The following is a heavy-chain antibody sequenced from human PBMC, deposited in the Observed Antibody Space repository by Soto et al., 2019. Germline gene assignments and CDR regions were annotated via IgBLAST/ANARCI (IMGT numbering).Heavy chain of an antibody. J-gene: IGHJ6*02. CDR2: ISGSGGST. CDR1: GFTFSSYA. D-gene: IGHD2-2*01. CDR3: AKDDPLPADRYYYYYGMDV. V-gene: IGHV3-23*01. Sequence: GGSLRLSCAASGFTFSSYAMSWVRQAPGKGLEWVSAISGSGGSTYYADSVKGRFTISRDNSKNTLYLQMNSLRAEDTTVYYCAKDDPLPADRYYYYYGMDVWGQGTTVTVSS.